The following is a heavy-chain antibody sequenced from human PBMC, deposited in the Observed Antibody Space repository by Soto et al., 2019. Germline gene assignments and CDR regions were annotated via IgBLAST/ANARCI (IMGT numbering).Heavy chain of an antibody. CDR2: INPGGREK. CDR3: AKYGAGNYGAYALDI. Sequence: EVQLVESGGGLVQPGGSLRLSCAASGFTFSSYWMSWVRQTPGKGLEWVANINPGGREKNYVDSVKGRFSIFRDDAEKSHHLQMNSLRVEDTAVYYCAKYGAGNYGAYALDIWGQGTMVTVSS. CDR1: GFTFSSYW. D-gene: IGHD3-10*01. V-gene: IGHV3-7*01. J-gene: IGHJ3*02.